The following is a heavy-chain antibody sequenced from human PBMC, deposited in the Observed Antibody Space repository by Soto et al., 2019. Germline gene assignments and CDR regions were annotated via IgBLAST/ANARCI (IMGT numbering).Heavy chain of an antibody. D-gene: IGHD3-16*02. CDR1: DFAFGNAR. V-gene: IGHV3-15*07. CDR2: IKSKAHGRTT. J-gene: IGHJ5*02. CDR3: MTDFYAIMGVIRFDT. Sequence: AGGPLRLSCAASDFAFGNARINWVRQAPGKGLEWVGRIKSKAHGRTTDFAALVRGRSAMTSAESRNMVYMKMYRLNTQDTAVYFCMTDFYAIMGVIRFDTWGQETPFPVSS.